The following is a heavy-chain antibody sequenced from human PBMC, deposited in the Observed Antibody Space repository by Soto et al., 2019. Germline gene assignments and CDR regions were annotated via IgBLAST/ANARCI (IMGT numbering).Heavy chain of an antibody. CDR1: GFSFSTYG. CDR3: ARGNSYGSYLYFDL. D-gene: IGHD5-18*01. V-gene: IGHV1-18*04. J-gene: IGHJ2*01. CDR2: ITASNGNT. Sequence: QLQLVQSGAEVKNPGASVRVSCKASGFSFSTYGITWVRQAPGQGLEWMGWITASNGNTHYAQNLQGRVTMTTDTSTSTAYMELWLLRSDDTAVYYCARGNSYGSYLYFDLWGRGTLVTVSS.